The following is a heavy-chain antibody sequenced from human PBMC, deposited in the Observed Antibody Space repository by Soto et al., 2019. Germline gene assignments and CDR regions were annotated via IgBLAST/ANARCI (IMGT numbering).Heavy chain of an antibody. CDR1: GFTFSNFA. CDR3: TRSLSDSISRKFDP. CDR2: ISYDGSNK. D-gene: IGHD6-13*01. V-gene: IGHV3-30*04. J-gene: IGHJ5*02. Sequence: QLQLVESGGGVVQPGRSLRVSCVASGFTFSNFAMYWVPQAPGKVPGRVASISYDGSNKYYADSVKGRFTISRDNSKDTVYLEMSSLRGDDTAVYYCTRSLSDSISRKFDPWGQGTLVTVSS.